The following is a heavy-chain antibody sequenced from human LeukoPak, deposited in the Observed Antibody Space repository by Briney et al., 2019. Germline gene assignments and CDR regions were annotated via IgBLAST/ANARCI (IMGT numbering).Heavy chain of an antibody. V-gene: IGHV3-43*02. CDR3: AKDQAPYYYATTGYPDY. D-gene: IGHD3-22*01. CDR2: ISADGDST. J-gene: IGHJ4*02. CDR1: GFSFDAYA. Sequence: GGSLRLSCAAAGFSFDAYAMCWVRQAPGKVLQWVSVISADGDSTYYADSVTGRFTISRDNSKNSLYLQMNSLRSEDTAFYYCAKDQAPYYYATTGYPDYWGQGTLVTVSS.